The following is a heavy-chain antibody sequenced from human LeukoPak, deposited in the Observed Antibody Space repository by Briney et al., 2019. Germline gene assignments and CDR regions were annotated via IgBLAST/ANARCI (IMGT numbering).Heavy chain of an antibody. J-gene: IGHJ4*02. V-gene: IGHV1-3*01. CDR3: ASSYYVWGSYRPTYYFDY. CDR1: GYTFTSYA. Sequence: GASVKVSCKASGYTFTSYAMHWVRQAPGQRLEWMGWINAGNGNTKYSQKFQGRVTITRDTSASTAYMELSSLRSEDTAVYYCASSYYVWGSYRPTYYFDYWGREPWSPSPQ. D-gene: IGHD3-16*02. CDR2: INAGNGNT.